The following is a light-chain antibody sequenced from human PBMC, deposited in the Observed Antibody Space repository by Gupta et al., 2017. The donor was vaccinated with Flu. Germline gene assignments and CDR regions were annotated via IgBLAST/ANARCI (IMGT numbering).Light chain of an antibody. Sequence: SYELTQPPSVSVSPGQTATITCSGDALPNQNAYWYQQKPGQAPMLVIYKHTERHSGIPELFSGSTSGTTVTLTISGVQAEDEADYYCQSGDSSDTYCVFGGGTKLTVL. CDR1: ALPNQN. V-gene: IGLV3-25*02. CDR2: KHT. J-gene: IGLJ3*02. CDR3: QSGDSSDTYCV.